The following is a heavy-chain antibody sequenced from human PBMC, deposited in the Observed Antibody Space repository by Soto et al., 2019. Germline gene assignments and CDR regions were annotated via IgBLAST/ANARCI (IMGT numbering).Heavy chain of an antibody. D-gene: IGHD3-16*02. V-gene: IGHV4-59*01. CDR2: IYYSGST. CDR1: GGSISSYY. J-gene: IGHJ4*02. CDR3: ARGRIMITFGGVIPEYYFDY. Sequence: PXGTLSLTCTVSGGSISSYYWSWIRQPPGKGLEWIGYIYYSGSTNYNPSLKSRVTISVDTSKNQFSLKLSSVTAADTAVYYCARGRIMITFGGVIPEYYFDYWGQGTLVTVS.